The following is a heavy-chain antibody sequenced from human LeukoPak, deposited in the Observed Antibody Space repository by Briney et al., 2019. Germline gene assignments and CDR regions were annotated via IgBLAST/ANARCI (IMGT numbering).Heavy chain of an antibody. Sequence: PGGSLRLSCAASGFTFSSYAMSWVRQAPGKGLEGVPAISGSGGSIYYADSVKGRFTISRDNSKNTLYLQMNSLRAEDTAVYYCAKDPYDFWSGYYRFDYWGQGTLVTVSS. J-gene: IGHJ4*02. CDR2: ISGSGGSI. D-gene: IGHD3-3*01. V-gene: IGHV3-23*01. CDR3: AKDPYDFWSGYYRFDY. CDR1: GFTFSSYA.